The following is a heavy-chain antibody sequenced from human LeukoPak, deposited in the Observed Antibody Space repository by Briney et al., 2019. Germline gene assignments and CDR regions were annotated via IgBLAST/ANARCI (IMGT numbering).Heavy chain of an antibody. CDR2: IYYSGCT. CDR1: GASISSGGYY. CDR3: ASSEATTTPPPYGMDV. J-gene: IGHJ6*02. Sequence: SETLSLTCTVSGASISSGGYYWSWIRQHPGKGLEWIGYIYYSGCTFYNPSLKGRVTMSVDMPKNQISLRLSSVTAADTAVYYCASSEATTTPPPYGMDVWGQGTTVTVSS. V-gene: IGHV4-31*03. D-gene: IGHD5-12*01.